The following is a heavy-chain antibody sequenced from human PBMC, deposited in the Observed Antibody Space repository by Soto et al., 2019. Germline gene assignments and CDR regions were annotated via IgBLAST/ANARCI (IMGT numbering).Heavy chain of an antibody. CDR1: GYTFISYW. J-gene: IGHJ5*02. CDR3: ARPLTGPGYFETEWFDP. D-gene: IGHD3-9*01. Sequence: EVQLVQSGAEVKKPGESLKISCTASGYTFISYWIGWVRQRPGKGLEWMGIVYPGDSDTRYSPSFQGQVTISADKSISTAYLQWSSLKASDTAMYSCARPLTGPGYFETEWFDPWGQGTLVTVSS. CDR2: VYPGDSDT. V-gene: IGHV5-51*03.